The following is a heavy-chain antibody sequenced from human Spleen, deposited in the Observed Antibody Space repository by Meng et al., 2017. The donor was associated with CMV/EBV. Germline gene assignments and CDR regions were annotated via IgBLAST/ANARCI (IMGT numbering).Heavy chain of an antibody. CDR1: GYTFTSYY. V-gene: IGHV1-46*01. J-gene: IGHJ4*02. D-gene: IGHD3-3*01. Sequence: ASVKVSCKASGYTFTSYYMHWVRQAPGQGLEWMGIINPSGGSTSYAQKFQGRVTMTRDTSTSTVYMELSSLRSEDTAVYYCARVGEITIFGVASGDYFDYWGQGTLVTVSS. CDR3: ARVGEITIFGVASGDYFDY. CDR2: INPSGGST.